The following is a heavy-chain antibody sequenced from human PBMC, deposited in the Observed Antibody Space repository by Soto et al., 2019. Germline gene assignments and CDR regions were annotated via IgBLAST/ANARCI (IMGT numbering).Heavy chain of an antibody. CDR1: GGSISSSNW. J-gene: IGHJ4*02. V-gene: IGHV4-4*02. D-gene: IGHD6-13*01. CDR2: IYHSGST. CDR3: ASPSIAAAGTFDY. Sequence: QVQLQESGPGLVKPSGTLSLTCAVSGGSISSSNWWSWVRQPPGKGLEWIGEIYHSGSTNYNPSLKSRVXXSXDXXKNQFSLKLSSVTAADTAVYYCASPSIAAAGTFDYWGQGTLVTVSS.